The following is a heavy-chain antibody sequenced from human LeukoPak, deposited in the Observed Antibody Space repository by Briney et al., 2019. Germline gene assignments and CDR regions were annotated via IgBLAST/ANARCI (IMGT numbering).Heavy chain of an antibody. CDR2: TIPIFGTP. CDR1: GGTFSSNA. J-gene: IGHJ4*02. D-gene: IGHD2-2*01. V-gene: IGHV1-69*06. CDR3: ARVSGYCSSTSCTSFDY. Sequence: SVKVSCQASGGTFSSNAISWVHKAPRQGLESKGGTIPIFGTPNYAQKFQGRVTITADKSTSTAYMELSSLRSEDTAVYYCARVSGYCSSTSCTSFDYWGQGTLVTVSS.